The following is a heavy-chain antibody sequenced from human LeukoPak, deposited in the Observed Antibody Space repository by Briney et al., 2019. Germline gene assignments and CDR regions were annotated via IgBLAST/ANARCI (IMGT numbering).Heavy chain of an antibody. J-gene: IGHJ4*02. V-gene: IGHV3-9*01. CDR3: AKDMRGSGTKMPHFDY. CDR1: GFTFDDYA. CDR2: ISWNSGSI. D-gene: IGHD3-10*01. Sequence: GGSLRLSCAASGFTFDDYAMHCVRQARGKGLEWVSGISWNSGSIGYADSVKGRFTISRDNAKNSLCLQMNSLSAEDTALYYCAKDMRGSGTKMPHFDYWGQGTLVTVSS.